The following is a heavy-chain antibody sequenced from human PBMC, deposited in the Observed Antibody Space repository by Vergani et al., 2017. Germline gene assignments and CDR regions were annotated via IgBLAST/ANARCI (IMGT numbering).Heavy chain of an antibody. V-gene: IGHV4-34*01. CDR3: ARGLRVRFFVGPAAPAHMDV. CDR2: INHSGST. CDR1: GGSFSGYY. J-gene: IGHJ6*03. Sequence: QVQLQQWGAGLLKPSETLSLTCAVYGGSFSGYYWSWIRQPPGKGLEWIGEINHSGSTNYNPSLKSRVTISVDTSKNQFSLKLSSVTAAVTAVYYCARGLRVRFFVGPAAPAHMDVWGKGTTVTVSS. D-gene: IGHD3-3*01.